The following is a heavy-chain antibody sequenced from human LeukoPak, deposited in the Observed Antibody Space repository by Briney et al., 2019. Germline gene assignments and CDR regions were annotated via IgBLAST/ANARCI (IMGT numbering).Heavy chain of an antibody. CDR2: IYYSGST. D-gene: IGHD6-13*01. J-gene: IGHJ5*02. Sequence: KASETLSLTCTVSGGSISSYYWSWIRQPPEKGLEWIGYIYYSGSTNYNPSLKSRVTISVDTSKNQFSLKLSSVTAADTAVYYCARQLVPYNWFDPWGQGTLVTVSS. V-gene: IGHV4-59*08. CDR3: ARQLVPYNWFDP. CDR1: GGSISSYY.